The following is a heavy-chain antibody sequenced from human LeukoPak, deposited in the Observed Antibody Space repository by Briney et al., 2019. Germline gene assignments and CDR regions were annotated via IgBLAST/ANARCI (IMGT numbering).Heavy chain of an antibody. CDR2: IFHSGST. Sequence: SETRSLTCAVSGGSISISSSNWWSWVRQPPGKGLEWIGEIFHSGSTNYNPSLKSRVTISVDKSKNQFSLKLSSLTAADTAVYYCARDLHGGNSFTSDWYFDLWGRGTLVTVPS. CDR1: GGSISISSSNW. D-gene: IGHD4-23*01. CDR3: ARDLHGGNSFTSDWYFDL. J-gene: IGHJ2*01. V-gene: IGHV4-4*02.